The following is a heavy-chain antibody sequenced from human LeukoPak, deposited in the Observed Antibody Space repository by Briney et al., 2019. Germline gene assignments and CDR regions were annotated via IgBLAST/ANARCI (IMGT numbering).Heavy chain of an antibody. CDR2: IYTSGST. V-gene: IGHV4-4*07. CDR3: ARGISSSWYPYFDY. D-gene: IGHD6-13*01. Sequence: SETLSLTCTVSGDSISSYYWSWIRQPAGKGLEWIGRIYTSGSTNYNPSLKSRVTMSVDTSKNQFSLNLNSVAAADTAVYYCARGISSSWYPYFDYWGQETLVTVSS. CDR1: GDSISSYY. J-gene: IGHJ4*02.